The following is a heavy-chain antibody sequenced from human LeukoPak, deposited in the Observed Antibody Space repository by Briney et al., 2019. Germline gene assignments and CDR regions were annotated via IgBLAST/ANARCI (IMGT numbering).Heavy chain of an antibody. J-gene: IGHJ3*02. CDR3: ARIPDDAFDI. V-gene: IGHV4-59*08. CDR2: IYYSGST. Sequence: PSETLSLTCTVSGGSISSYYWSWIRQPPEKGLEWIGYIYYSGSTNYNPSLKSRVTISVDTSKNQFSLKLSSVTAADTAVYYCARIPDDAFDIWGQGTMVTVSS. CDR1: GGSISSYY.